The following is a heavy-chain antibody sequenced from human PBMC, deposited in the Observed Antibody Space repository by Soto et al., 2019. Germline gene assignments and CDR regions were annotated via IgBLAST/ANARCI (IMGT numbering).Heavy chain of an antibody. CDR3: AKCMQAYWNYDAHHI. D-gene: IGHD1-7*01. V-gene: IGHV3-23*01. J-gene: IGHJ3*02. CDR1: GFTFSSYS. CDR2: ITASGGTT. Sequence: PVGSLRLSCAASGFTFSSYSMTWVRQAPGKGLEWVAHITASGGTTYYADSVRGRFTISRDTSRDTLYLQMNSLRAEDTALYYCAKCMQAYWNYDAHHIWGQGTVVTVSS.